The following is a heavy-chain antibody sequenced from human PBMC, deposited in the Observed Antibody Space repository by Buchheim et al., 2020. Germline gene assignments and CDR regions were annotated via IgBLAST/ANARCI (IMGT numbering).Heavy chain of an antibody. CDR1: GFTFSDYW. CDR3: ARVGVKTAVADDY. J-gene: IGHJ4*02. Sequence: EVQLVESGGGLVQPGVSLRLSCAASGFTFSDYWMHWVRQTPGDGLVWVSRINRDGSTTTYADSVKGRFTISRDNAKNTLYLQMNSLRAEDTAVYYCARVGVKTAVADDYWGQGTL. V-gene: IGHV3-74*01. CDR2: INRDGSTT. D-gene: IGHD6-19*01.